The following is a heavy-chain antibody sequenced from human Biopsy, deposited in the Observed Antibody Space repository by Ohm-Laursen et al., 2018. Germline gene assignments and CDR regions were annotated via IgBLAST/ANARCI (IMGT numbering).Heavy chain of an antibody. V-gene: IGHV3-11*01. D-gene: IGHD3-16*01. CDR1: GFPVSDYY. J-gene: IGHJ4*02. CDR3: ARYLKGVRTMYDDDSYGCTAFDN. CDR2: IDSSGSTK. Sequence: SLRLSCAAPGFPVSDYYMSWIRQAPGRGLEWVSDIDSSGSTKYHAESVKGRFTISRDSARNSLYLQMKSLRDADTAVYYCARYLKGVRTMYDDDSYGCTAFDNWGQGTLVTVSS.